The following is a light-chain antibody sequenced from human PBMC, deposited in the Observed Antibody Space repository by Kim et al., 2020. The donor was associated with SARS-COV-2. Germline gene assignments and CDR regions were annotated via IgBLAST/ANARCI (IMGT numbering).Light chain of an antibody. J-gene: IGLJ3*02. Sequence: QLVLTQSPSASASLGASVKLTCTLSSGHSSYPIAWHQQQPEKGPRYLMKVNSDGSHSRGDGIPDRFSGSSSGAERYLTISSLQSKDEADYYCQSWGTGIQVFGGGTQLTVL. CDR3: QSWGTGIQV. V-gene: IGLV4-69*01. CDR1: SGHSSYP. CDR2: VNSDGSH.